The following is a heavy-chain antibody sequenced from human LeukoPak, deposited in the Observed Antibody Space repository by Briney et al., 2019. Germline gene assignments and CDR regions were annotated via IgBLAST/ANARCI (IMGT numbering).Heavy chain of an antibody. CDR2: IHYSGST. CDR3: ASQGRQQLVRDYYYYYMDV. V-gene: IGHV4-59*01. J-gene: IGHJ6*03. Sequence: SETLSLTCTVSGGSISSYYWSWIRQPPGKGLEWIGYIHYSGSTHYNPSLKSRVTISVDTSKNQVSLKLRSVTAADTAVYYCASQGRQQLVRDYYYYYMDVWGKGTTVTISS. D-gene: IGHD6-13*01. CDR1: GGSISSYY.